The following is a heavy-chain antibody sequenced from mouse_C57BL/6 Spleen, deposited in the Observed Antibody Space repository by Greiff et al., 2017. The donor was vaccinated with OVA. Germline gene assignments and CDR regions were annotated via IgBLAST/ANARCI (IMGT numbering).Heavy chain of an antibody. J-gene: IGHJ4*01. CDR1: GYAFTNYL. CDR3: ARAHIDYYGSSPAGHYAMDY. D-gene: IGHD1-1*01. CDR2: INPGSGGT. V-gene: IGHV1-54*01. Sequence: QVQLQQSGAELVRPGTSVKVSCKASGYAFTNYLIEWVKQRPGQGLEWIGVINPGSGGTNYNEKFKGKATLTADKSSSTAYMQLSSLTPEDSAVYFCARAHIDYYGSSPAGHYAMDYWGQGTSVTVSS.